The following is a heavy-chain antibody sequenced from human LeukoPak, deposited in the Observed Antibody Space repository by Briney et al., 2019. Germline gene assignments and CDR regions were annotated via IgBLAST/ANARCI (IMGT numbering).Heavy chain of an antibody. J-gene: IGHJ6*02. CDR2: IIPIFGIA. V-gene: IGHV1-69*04. CDR3: AREITAMNYYYYGMDV. Sequence: ASVKVSCKASGGTFSSYAISWVRQAPGQGLGWMGRIIPIFGIANYAQKFQGGVTITADKSTSTAYMELSSLRSEDTAVYYCAREITAMNYYYYGMDVWGQGTTVTVSS. CDR1: GGTFSSYA. D-gene: IGHD5-18*01.